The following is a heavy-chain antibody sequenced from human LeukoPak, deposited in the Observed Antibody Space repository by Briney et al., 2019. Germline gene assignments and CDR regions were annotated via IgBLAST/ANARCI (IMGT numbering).Heavy chain of an antibody. V-gene: IGHV3-48*04. D-gene: IGHD4-17*01. CDR1: GFTFSSYA. J-gene: IGHJ4*02. Sequence: GGSLRLSCAASGFTFSSYAMSWVRQAPGKGLEWVSYISSSGSTIYYADSVKGRFTISRDNAKNSLYLQMNSLRAEDTAVYYCANRLYGGYDYWGQGTLVTVSS. CDR3: ANRLYGGYDY. CDR2: ISSSGSTI.